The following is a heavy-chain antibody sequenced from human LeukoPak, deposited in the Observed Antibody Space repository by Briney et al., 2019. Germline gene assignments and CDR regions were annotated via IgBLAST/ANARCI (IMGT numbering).Heavy chain of an antibody. V-gene: IGHV4-39*07. CDR1: GGSISSSSYY. Sequence: PSETLSLTCTVSGGSISSSSYYWGWIRQPPGKGLEWIGSIYYSGSTYYNPSLKSRVTISVDTSKNQFSLKLSSVTAADTAVYYCARDGAGGVPNDYWGQGTLVTVSS. CDR2: IYYSGST. D-gene: IGHD3-3*01. J-gene: IGHJ4*02. CDR3: ARDGAGGVPNDY.